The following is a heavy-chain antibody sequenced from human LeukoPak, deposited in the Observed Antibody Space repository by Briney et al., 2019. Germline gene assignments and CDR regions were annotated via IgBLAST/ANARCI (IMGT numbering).Heavy chain of an antibody. Sequence: GGSLRLSCAASGFTFSGSAMHWVRQASGKGLEWVGRIRSKANSYATAYAASVKGRFTISRDDSKNTAYLQMNSLKTEDTAVYYCTRVGIRAYYYYYGMDVWGQGTTVTVSS. V-gene: IGHV3-73*01. D-gene: IGHD1-26*01. CDR2: IRSKANSYAT. CDR1: GFTFSGSA. J-gene: IGHJ6*02. CDR3: TRVGIRAYYYYYGMDV.